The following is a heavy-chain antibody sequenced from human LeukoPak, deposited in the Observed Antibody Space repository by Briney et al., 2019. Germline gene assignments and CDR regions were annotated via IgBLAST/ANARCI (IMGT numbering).Heavy chain of an antibody. D-gene: IGHD4-17*01. CDR3: ARDWLNYGSPYYSMDV. V-gene: IGHV3-53*01. J-gene: IGHJ6*02. CDR2: IYSGGST. Sequence: GGSLRVSCAASGFTFSSYAMTWVRHAPGKGLEWVSNIYSGGSTYYADSVKGRFTVSRDDSKNTLYLQMNSLRAEDTAVYYCARDWLNYGSPYYSMDVWGQGTTVTVSS. CDR1: GFTFSSYA.